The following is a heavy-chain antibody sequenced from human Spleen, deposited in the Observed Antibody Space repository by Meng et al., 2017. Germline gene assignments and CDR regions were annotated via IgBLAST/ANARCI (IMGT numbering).Heavy chain of an antibody. CDR1: RFTFSSYE. V-gene: IGHV3-48*03. CDR2: ISSSGRTI. D-gene: IGHD6-13*01. CDR3: ARELIAAAFDL. Sequence: GESLKISCAASRFTFSSYEMNWVRQAPGKGLEWVSYISSSGRTIYYGDSVKGRFTISRDNAKNSLYLQMNSLRAEDTAVYYCARELIAAAFDLWGRGTLVTVSS. J-gene: IGHJ2*01.